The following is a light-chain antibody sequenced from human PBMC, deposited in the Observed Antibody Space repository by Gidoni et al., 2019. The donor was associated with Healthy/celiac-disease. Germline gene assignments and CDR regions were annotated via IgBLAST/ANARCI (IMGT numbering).Light chain of an antibody. CDR1: ALPKKY. J-gene: IGLJ2*01. CDR2: EDS. V-gene: IGLV3-10*01. CDR3: YSTDSSGNHRV. Sequence: SYELTPPLSVSVSPGQTARITCSGDALPKKYAYWYQQKSGQAPVLVIYEDSKRPSGIPERFSGSSSGTMATLTISGAQVEDEADYYCYSTDSSGNHRVFGGGTKLTVL.